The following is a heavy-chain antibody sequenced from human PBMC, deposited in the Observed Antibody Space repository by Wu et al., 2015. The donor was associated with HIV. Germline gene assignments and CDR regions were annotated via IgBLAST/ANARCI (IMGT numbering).Heavy chain of an antibody. CDR3: ARDATPITTEFDY. V-gene: IGHV1-2*02. Sequence: QVQLVQSGAEVKKPGASVKVSCGTSGYTFGNYYIHWLRQAPGQGLEWMAWINPSGGSTIYPENFEGRITVTRDTSTKTVYMELDSLTSGDTAVYYCARDATPITTEFDYWGQGTLITVSS. D-gene: IGHD4-11*01. CDR1: GYTFGNYY. J-gene: IGHJ4*02. CDR2: INPSGGST.